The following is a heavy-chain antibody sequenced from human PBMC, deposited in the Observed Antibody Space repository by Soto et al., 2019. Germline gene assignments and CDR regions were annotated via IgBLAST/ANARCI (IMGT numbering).Heavy chain of an antibody. D-gene: IGHD5-18*01. Sequence: SETLSLTCNASGGSITSSNWWSWVRQPPGKGLEWIGEIYHSGSTNYNPSLKSRVTISVDKSKNQFSLKLSSVTAADTAVYYCAGERKGYSYGYDYWGQGTLVTVSS. CDR1: GGSITSSNW. J-gene: IGHJ4*02. CDR2: IYHSGST. CDR3: AGERKGYSYGYDY. V-gene: IGHV4-4*02.